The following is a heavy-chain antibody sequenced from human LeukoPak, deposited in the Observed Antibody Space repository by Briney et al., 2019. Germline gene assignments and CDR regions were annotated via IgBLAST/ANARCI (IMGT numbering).Heavy chain of an antibody. CDR3: ARALSGSYSYFDY. V-gene: IGHV3-21*01. Sequence: GGSLRLSCAASGFTFSGSAMHWGRQAPGKGLEWVSSISSSSSYIYYADSVKGRFTISRDNAKNSLYLQMNSLRAEDTAVYYCARALSGSYSYFDYWGQGTLVTVSS. CDR1: GFTFSGSA. J-gene: IGHJ4*02. CDR2: ISSSSSYI. D-gene: IGHD1-26*01.